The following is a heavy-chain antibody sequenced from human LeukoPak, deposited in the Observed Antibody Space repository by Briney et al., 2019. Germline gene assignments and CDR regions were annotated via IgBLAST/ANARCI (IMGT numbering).Heavy chain of an antibody. CDR3: ARSHTMVRGVDYYYGMDV. CDR1: GFTFSSYG. CDR2: IRYDGSNK. J-gene: IGHJ6*02. Sequence: PGGSLRLSCAASGFTFSSYGMHWVRQAPGKGLEWVAFIRYDGSNKYYADSVKGRFTISRDNSKNTLYLQMNSLRAEDTAVYYCARSHTMVRGVDYYYGMDVWGQGTTVTVSS. V-gene: IGHV3-30*02. D-gene: IGHD3-10*01.